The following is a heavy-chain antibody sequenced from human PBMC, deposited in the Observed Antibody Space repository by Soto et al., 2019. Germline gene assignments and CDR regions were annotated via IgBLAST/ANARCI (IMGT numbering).Heavy chain of an antibody. CDR3: AKGGDAYNSFFDY. V-gene: IGHV3-30*18. CDR2: ISYDGSNR. Sequence: GGSLRLSCAASGFTFSSYGIHWVRQAPGKGLEWVAVISYDGSNRYHADSVKGRFTISRDNSKNTLYLQMNSLRAEDTAVYYCAKGGDAYNSFFDYWGQGTPVTVSS. CDR1: GFTFSSYG. D-gene: IGHD3-10*01. J-gene: IGHJ4*02.